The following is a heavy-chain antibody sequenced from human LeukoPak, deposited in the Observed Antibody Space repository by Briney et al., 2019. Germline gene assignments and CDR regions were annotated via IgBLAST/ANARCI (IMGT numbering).Heavy chain of an antibody. D-gene: IGHD5-18*01. V-gene: IGHV3-30-3*01. CDR1: GFTFSSYA. CDR3: AREGYSYGDGYFDY. CDR2: ISYDGSNK. J-gene: IGHJ4*02. Sequence: QAGGSLRLSCAASGFTFSSYAMHWVRQAPGKGLEWVAVISYDGSNKYYADSVKGRFTISRDNSKNTLYLQMNSLRAEDTAVYYCAREGYSYGDGYFDYWGQGTLVTVSS.